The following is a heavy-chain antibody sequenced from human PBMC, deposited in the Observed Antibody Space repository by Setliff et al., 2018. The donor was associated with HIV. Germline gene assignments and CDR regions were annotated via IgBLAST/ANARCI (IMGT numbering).Heavy chain of an antibody. Sequence: GASLRLSCAVSGFTFEDHGMSWVRQAPGKGLEWVSGINWNGGSTGYVDSVKGRFTISRDNAKNSLYLQMSSLRAEDMALYYCVRDKWLVPDTFDIWGQGTLVTVSS. D-gene: IGHD6-19*01. CDR1: GFTFEDHG. J-gene: IGHJ3*02. CDR3: VRDKWLVPDTFDI. CDR2: INWNGGST. V-gene: IGHV3-20*04.